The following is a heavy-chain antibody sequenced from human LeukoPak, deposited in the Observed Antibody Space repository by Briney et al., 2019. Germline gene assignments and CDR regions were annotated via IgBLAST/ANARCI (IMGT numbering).Heavy chain of an antibody. CDR1: GYTLTELS. D-gene: IGHD2-15*01. CDR2: FDPEDGET. V-gene: IGHV1-24*01. Sequence: ASVKVSCKVSGYTLTELSMHWVRQAPGKGLEWMGGFDPEDGETIYAQKFQGRVTMTEDTSTDTAYMELSSLRSEDTAVYYCATYCSGGSCYGAFDIWGQGTMVTVSS. CDR3: ATYCSGGSCYGAFDI. J-gene: IGHJ3*02.